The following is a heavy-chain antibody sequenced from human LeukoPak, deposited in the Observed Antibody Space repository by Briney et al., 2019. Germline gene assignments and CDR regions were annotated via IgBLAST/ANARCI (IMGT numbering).Heavy chain of an antibody. D-gene: IGHD5-12*01. J-gene: IGHJ3*02. V-gene: IGHV3-23*01. CDR2: ITGSGDDT. Sequence: GGSLRLSCAASGFTFSSYAMSWVRQTPEKGLEWVSAITGSGDDTFHADSVKGRFTISRDNSKNTLYLQMNSLRAEDTAVYYCAKDLPSLATQRAFDIWGQGTMVTVSS. CDR1: GFTFSSYA. CDR3: AKDLPSLATQRAFDI.